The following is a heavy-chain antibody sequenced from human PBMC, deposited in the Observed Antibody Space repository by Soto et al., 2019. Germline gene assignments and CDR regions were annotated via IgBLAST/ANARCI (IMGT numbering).Heavy chain of an antibody. CDR1: GGTFSSYA. V-gene: IGHV1-69*06. CDR2: IIPIFGTA. Sequence: SVKVSCKASGGTFSSYAISWVRQAPGQGLEWMGGIIPIFGTANYAQKFQGRVTITADKSTSTAYMELSSLRSEDTAVYYCARGYCSGGSCQTPHFDYWGQGTLVPVSS. D-gene: IGHD2-15*01. CDR3: ARGYCSGGSCQTPHFDY. J-gene: IGHJ4*02.